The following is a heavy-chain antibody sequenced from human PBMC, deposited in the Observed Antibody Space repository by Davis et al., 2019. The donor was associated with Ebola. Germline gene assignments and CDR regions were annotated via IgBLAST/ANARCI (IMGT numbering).Heavy chain of an antibody. CDR2: IKQDGSEK. D-gene: IGHD6-19*01. CDR3: ASQPISGWAFTYNWFDP. Sequence: PGGSLRLSCAASGFTFSSYWMSWVRQAPGKGLEWVANIKQDGSEKYYVDSVKGRFTISRDNAKNSLYLQMNSLRAEDTAVYYCASQPISGWAFTYNWFDPWGQGTLVTVSS. J-gene: IGHJ5*02. V-gene: IGHV3-7*01. CDR1: GFTFSSYW.